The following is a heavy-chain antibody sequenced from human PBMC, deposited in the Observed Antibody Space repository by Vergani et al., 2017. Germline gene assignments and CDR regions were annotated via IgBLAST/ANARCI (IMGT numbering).Heavy chain of an antibody. CDR1: GGTFSSYA. Sequence: QVQLVQSGAEVKKPGSSVKVSCKASGGTFSSYAISWVRQAPGQGLEWMGGIIPIFGTANYAQKFQGRVTITADESTSTAYMELSSLRSEDTAVYYCARXRVGDIVVVPARLYYYYYMDVGGKGTTVTVSS. J-gene: IGHJ6*03. CDR2: IIPIFGTA. D-gene: IGHD2-2*01. V-gene: IGHV1-69*01. CDR3: ARXRVGDIVVVPARLYYYYYMDV.